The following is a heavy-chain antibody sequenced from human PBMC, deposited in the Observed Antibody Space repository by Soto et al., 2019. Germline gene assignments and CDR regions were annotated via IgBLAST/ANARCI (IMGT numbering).Heavy chain of an antibody. D-gene: IGHD4-17*01. J-gene: IGHJ3*02. CDR3: ARLNTVTNAFDI. CDR2: INPGGGST. V-gene: IGHV1-46*02. CDR1: GYTFNKYY. Sequence: QVQLVQSGAELKKPGASVKVSCKASGYTFNKYYMHWVRQAPGQGPEWVGIINPGGGSTTYAQKLQGRVTMTRDTSTSTVYMELSRLRSEDTALYYCARLNTVTNAFDIWGQGTMVSVSS.